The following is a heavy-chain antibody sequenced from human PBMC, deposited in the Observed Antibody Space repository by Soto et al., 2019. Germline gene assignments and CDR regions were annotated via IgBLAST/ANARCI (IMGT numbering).Heavy chain of an antibody. CDR2: ISAYNGNT. V-gene: IGHV1-18*01. J-gene: IGHJ6*02. Sequence: ASVKVSCKASGYTFTSYGISWVRQAPGQGLEWMGWISAYNGNTNYAQKLQGRVTMTTDTSTSTAYMELRSLRSDDTAVYYCARDDVSDNFGIAVAGTCSDYYYGMDVWGQGTTVTVSS. CDR1: GYTFTSYG. CDR3: ARDDVSDNFGIAVAGTCSDYYYGMDV. D-gene: IGHD6-19*01.